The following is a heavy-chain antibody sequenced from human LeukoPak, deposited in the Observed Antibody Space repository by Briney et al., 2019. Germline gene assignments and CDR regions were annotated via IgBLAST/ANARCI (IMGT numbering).Heavy chain of an antibody. CDR2: INHSGSS. D-gene: IGHD5-18*01. V-gene: IGHV4-34*01. J-gene: IGHJ4*02. CDR1: GGSFSGYY. Sequence: SETLSLTCAVYGGSFSGYYWSWIRQPPGKGLEWIGEINHSGSSNYNPSLKSRGTISVDTSKNQFSLKLSSVTAADTAVYYCARGGHTADYWGQGILVTVSS. CDR3: ARGGHTADY.